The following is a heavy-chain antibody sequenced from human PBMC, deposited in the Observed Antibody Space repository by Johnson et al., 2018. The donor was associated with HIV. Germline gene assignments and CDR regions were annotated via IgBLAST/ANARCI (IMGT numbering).Heavy chain of an antibody. CDR1: GFTFSSYG. D-gene: IGHD1-26*01. Sequence: QVQLVEFGGGVVQPGRSLRLSCAASGFTFSSYGMHWVRQAPGKGLEWVAVISYDGGNKYYADSVKGRFPISRDNSKNTLYLQMNSLRAEDTAVYYCAKWSIVGATFSDAFDIWGQGTMVTVSS. V-gene: IGHV3-30*18. J-gene: IGHJ3*02. CDR3: AKWSIVGATFSDAFDI. CDR2: ISYDGGNK.